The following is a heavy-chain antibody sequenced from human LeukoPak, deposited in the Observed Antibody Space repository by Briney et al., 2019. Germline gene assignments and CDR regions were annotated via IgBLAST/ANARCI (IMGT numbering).Heavy chain of an antibody. J-gene: IGHJ4*02. D-gene: IGHD3-22*01. Sequence: SETLSLTCSVSGYSISSGNYWGWIRLPPGKGLQWIGSIYHSGSTYYNPSLKTRVTMSIDTSKNQFSLELSSVTAADTAVYYCARNTRSGYYQLPPDYWGQGTLVTVSS. CDR2: IYHSGST. CDR3: ARNTRSGYYQLPPDY. V-gene: IGHV4-38-2*01. CDR1: GYSISSGNY.